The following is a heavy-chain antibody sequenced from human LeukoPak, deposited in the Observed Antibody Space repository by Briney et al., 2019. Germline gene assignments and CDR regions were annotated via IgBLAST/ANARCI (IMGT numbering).Heavy chain of an antibody. D-gene: IGHD2-8*01. Sequence: APMKVSCKASGYTFTNYHMHWVRQAPGQGLEWLGLVKPKSGDSDFVQKFRGRVTVTTDVSTTTIHMELSNLRSDDTAVYYCARDRGVPGPGNALDIWGQGTMVTVSS. J-gene: IGHJ3*02. CDR2: VKPKSGDS. V-gene: IGHV1-2*06. CDR1: GYTFTNYH. CDR3: ARDRGVPGPGNALDI.